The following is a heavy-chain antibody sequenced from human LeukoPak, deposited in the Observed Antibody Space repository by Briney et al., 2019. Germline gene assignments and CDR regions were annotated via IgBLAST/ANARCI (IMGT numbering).Heavy chain of an antibody. D-gene: IGHD1-7*01. V-gene: IGHV5-51*03. CDR1: GYSFASYW. CDR3: ATGNWNYPFDY. CDR2: IYPGDSDT. J-gene: IGHJ4*02. Sequence: PAASVKVSCKGSGYSFASYWIGWVRQMPGKGLEWMGIIYPGDSDTRYSPSFQGQVTISADKSISTAYLQWSSLKASDTAMYYCATGNWNYPFDYWGQGTLVTVSS.